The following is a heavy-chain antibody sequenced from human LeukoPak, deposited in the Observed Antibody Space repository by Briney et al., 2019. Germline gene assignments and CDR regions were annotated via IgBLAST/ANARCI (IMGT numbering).Heavy chain of an antibody. J-gene: IGHJ4*02. D-gene: IGHD5-12*01. CDR3: AREDIVATIDY. CDR2: INPNSGGT. Sequence: ASVKVSCKASGYTFTGYHMHWVRQAPGQGLEWMGWINPNSGGTKYAQKFQGRVTMTRDTSISTAYMELSRLRSDDTAVYYCAREDIVATIDYWGQGTLVTVSS. CDR1: GYTFTGYH. V-gene: IGHV1-2*02.